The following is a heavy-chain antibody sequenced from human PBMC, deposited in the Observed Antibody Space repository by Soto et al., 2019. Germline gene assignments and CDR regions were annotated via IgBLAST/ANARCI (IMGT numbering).Heavy chain of an antibody. Sequence: QVQLQESGPGLVKPSQTLSLTCTVSGGSISSGGYYWSWIRQHPGKGLEWIGYIYYSGSTYYNPSLKSRCTIPVDTSKNQFSLKLSSVTAADTAVYYCARGGATVTRWSYYCYYMDVWGKGTTVTVSS. D-gene: IGHD4-4*01. CDR3: ARGGATVTRWSYYCYYMDV. CDR2: IYYSGST. J-gene: IGHJ6*03. V-gene: IGHV4-31*03. CDR1: GGSISSGGYY.